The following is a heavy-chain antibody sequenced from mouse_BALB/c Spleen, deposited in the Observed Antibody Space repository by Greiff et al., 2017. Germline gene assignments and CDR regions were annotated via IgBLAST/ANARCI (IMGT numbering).Heavy chain of an antibody. CDR1: GFSLTSYG. J-gene: IGHJ4*01. CDR3: ASHYYAMDY. V-gene: IGHV2-2*02. Sequence: VKLVESGPGLVQPSQSLSITCTVSGFSLTSYGVHWVRQSPGKGLEWLGVIWSGGSTDYNAAFISRLSISKDNSKSQVFFKMNSLQANDTAIYYCASHYYAMDYWGQGTSVTVSS. CDR2: IWSGGST.